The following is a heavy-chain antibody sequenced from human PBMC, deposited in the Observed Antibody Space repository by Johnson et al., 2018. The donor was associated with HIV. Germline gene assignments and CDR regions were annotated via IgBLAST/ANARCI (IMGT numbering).Heavy chain of an antibody. CDR1: GFTFSSYA. Sequence: QVQLVESGGELVQPGGSLRLSCAASGFTFSSYAMHWVRQAPGKGLDWVAVISYDGSNKYYADSVKGRFTISRDNSKNTLYLQMNSLRAEDTAVYYCGRYGYRPDAFDIWGQGTMVTVSS. CDR2: ISYDGSNK. D-gene: IGHD5-24*01. V-gene: IGHV3-30*04. CDR3: GRYGYRPDAFDI. J-gene: IGHJ3*02.